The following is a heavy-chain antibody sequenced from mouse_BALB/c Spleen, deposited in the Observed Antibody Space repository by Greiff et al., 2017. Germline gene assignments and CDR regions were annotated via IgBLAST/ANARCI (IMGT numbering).Heavy chain of an antibody. CDR1: GFNIKDTY. J-gene: IGHJ4*01. Sequence: EVQRVESGAELVKPGASVKLSCTASGFNIKDTYMHWVKQRPEQGLEWIGRIDPANGNTKYDPKFQGKATITADTSSNTAYLQLSSLTSEDTAVYYCARWGYDYDRDAMDYWGQGTSVTVSS. D-gene: IGHD2-4*01. CDR3: ARWGYDYDRDAMDY. CDR2: IDPANGNT. V-gene: IGHV14-3*02.